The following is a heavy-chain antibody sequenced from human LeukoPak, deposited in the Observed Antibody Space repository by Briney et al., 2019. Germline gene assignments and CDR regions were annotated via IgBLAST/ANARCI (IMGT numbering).Heavy chain of an antibody. D-gene: IGHD2-15*01. CDR3: ARAPGAALD. Sequence: SETLSLTCTVSGGSISSSDWWSWVRQPPGKGLEWIGEIYHSGRTNYNPSLKSRVTVSLDTSKNQFSLKLSSVTAADTAVYYCARAPGAALDWGQGTLVTVSS. J-gene: IGHJ4*02. CDR2: IYHSGRT. V-gene: IGHV4-4*02. CDR1: GGSISSSDW.